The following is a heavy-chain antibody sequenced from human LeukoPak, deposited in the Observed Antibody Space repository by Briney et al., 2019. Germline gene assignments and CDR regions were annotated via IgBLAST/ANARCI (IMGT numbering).Heavy chain of an antibody. Sequence: GGSLRLSCAASGFTFSAYGIHWVRQAPGKGLEWVAVISNDGSEKYYADSVKGRFTISRDNSKNTLYLQMNSLRAEDTAVYYCAKSRGDTSPDYWGQGTLVTVSS. V-gene: IGHV3-30*18. CDR1: GFTFSAYG. CDR2: ISNDGSEK. D-gene: IGHD3-16*01. J-gene: IGHJ4*02. CDR3: AKSRGDTSPDY.